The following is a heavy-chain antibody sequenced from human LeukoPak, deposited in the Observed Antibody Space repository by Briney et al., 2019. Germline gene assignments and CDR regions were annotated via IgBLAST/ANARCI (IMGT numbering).Heavy chain of an antibody. CDR2: IYYSGST. Sequence: SETLSLTCILSGGSISSGDYHWSWLRQPTARGLEWFGYIYYSGSTYYNPSLKSPFTISVATSKNQFSLKLSSVTAADTAVYYGGKVDSSSAYNLFDPWGQGTLVTASS. CDR1: GGSISSGDYH. D-gene: IGHD6-6*01. J-gene: IGHJ5*02. CDR3: GKVDSSSAYNLFDP. V-gene: IGHV4-30-4*08.